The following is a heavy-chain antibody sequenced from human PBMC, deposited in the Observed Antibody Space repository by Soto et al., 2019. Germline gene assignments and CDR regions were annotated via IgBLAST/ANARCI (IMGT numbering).Heavy chain of an antibody. Sequence: QVQLVQSGAEVKKPGSSVKVSCKASGGTFSSYTISWVRQAPGQGLEWMGRIIPILGIANYAQKFQGRVTITADKSTSTAYMELSSLRSEDTAVYYCARSIAAAAAGLGGMDVWGQGTTVTVSS. V-gene: IGHV1-69*02. CDR3: ARSIAAAAAGLGGMDV. D-gene: IGHD6-13*01. CDR1: GGTFSSYT. J-gene: IGHJ6*02. CDR2: IIPILGIA.